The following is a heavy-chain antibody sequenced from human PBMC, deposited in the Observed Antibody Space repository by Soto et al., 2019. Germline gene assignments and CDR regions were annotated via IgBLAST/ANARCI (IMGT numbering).Heavy chain of an antibody. CDR1: CDTFTTYG. D-gene: IGHD2-21*01. Sequence: QVHLVQSGAEVRKPGASVKVSCKTSCDTFTTYGIIWVRPAPGQHLAWLGWISARNGDTNYAQGLQGRVTLTTDTSTSTASMELKNLRSDDTAVYFCARVMLLPNPAADFWGQGTLVTVSS. V-gene: IGHV1-18*04. CDR2: ISARNGDT. J-gene: IGHJ4*02. CDR3: ARVMLLPNPAADF.